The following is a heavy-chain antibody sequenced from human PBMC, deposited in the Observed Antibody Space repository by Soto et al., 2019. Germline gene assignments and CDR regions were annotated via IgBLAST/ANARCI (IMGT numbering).Heavy chain of an antibody. J-gene: IGHJ4*02. CDR1: GYSFTAYW. D-gene: IGHD2-2*01. V-gene: IGHV5-10-1*01. CDR2: IDPSDSYV. Sequence: HGESLKISCQASGYSFTAYWITWVRQMPGKGLEWMATIDPSDSYVDYSPSFRGHVTFSVDRSITTVYLQWNSLKASDSAMYFCTRRASSSFYHFDFWGQGARVTVS. CDR3: TRRASSSFYHFDF.